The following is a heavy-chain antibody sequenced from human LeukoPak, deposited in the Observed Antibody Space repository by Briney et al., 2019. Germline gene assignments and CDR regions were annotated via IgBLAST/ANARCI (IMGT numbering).Heavy chain of an antibody. CDR1: SGSISSYY. D-gene: IGHD3-16*01. CDR2: IYYSGST. V-gene: IGHV4-59*01. Sequence: PSETLSPTCTVSSGSISSYYWSWIRQPPGKGLEWIGYIYYSGSTNYNPSLKSRVTISVDTSKKQFSLKLTSVTVADTAVYYCARETSQKGVHYMDVWGKGTTVTISS. CDR3: ARETSQKGVHYMDV. J-gene: IGHJ6*03.